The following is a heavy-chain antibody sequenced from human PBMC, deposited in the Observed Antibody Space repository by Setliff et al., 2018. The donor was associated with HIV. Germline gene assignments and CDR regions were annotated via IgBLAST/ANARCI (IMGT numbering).Heavy chain of an antibody. CDR1: GYSISNGYY. J-gene: IGHJ5*01. Sequence: SETLSLTCAVSGYSISNGYYWAWIRQPPGKGLEWIGSIYHIGSTYYNPSFKSRVTISVDTSKTQFSLRLRAVTAADTAIYYFARLYSPPRGFDFWGQETLVTV. CDR3: ARLYSPPRGFDF. D-gene: IGHD5-12*01. CDR2: IYHIGST. V-gene: IGHV4-38-2*01.